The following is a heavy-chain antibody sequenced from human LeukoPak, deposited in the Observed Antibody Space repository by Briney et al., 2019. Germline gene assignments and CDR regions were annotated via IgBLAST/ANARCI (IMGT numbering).Heavy chain of an antibody. J-gene: IGHJ5*02. CDR2: ISAYNGNT. V-gene: IGHV1-18*01. CDR3: ARVLAAAGTHWFDP. CDR1: GYTFTSYG. Sequence: GASVKVSCKASGYTFTSYGISWVRQAPGQGLEWMGWISAYNGNTNYAQKLQGRVTMTTDTSTSTAYMELRSLRSDDTAVYYCARVLAAAGTHWFDPWGQGTLVTVSS. D-gene: IGHD6-13*01.